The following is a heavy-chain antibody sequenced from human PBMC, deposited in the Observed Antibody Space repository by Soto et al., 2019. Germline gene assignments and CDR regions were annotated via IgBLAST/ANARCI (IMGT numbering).Heavy chain of an antibody. J-gene: IGHJ4*02. Sequence: SETLSLTCTVSGGSISSSANNWVWLRQATGKGLEWIGSIYYSGSTNYNPSLKSRVTISVDKSKNQFSLQLNSVTPEDTALYYCARSTYGGYFPFDYWGQGTLVTVS. CDR3: ARSTYGGYFPFDY. CDR1: GGSISSSANN. D-gene: IGHD5-12*01. V-gene: IGHV4-39*07. CDR2: IYYSGST.